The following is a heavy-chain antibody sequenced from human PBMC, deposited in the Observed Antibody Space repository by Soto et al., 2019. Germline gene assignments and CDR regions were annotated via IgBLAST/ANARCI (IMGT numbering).Heavy chain of an antibody. CDR2: ITTGGDRT. D-gene: IGHD5-18*01. J-gene: IGHJ4*02. CDR3: AKLAAQRGYTYERNYFFDY. V-gene: IGHV3-23*01. CDR1: GFTFSSYA. Sequence: GGSLRLSCAVSGFTFSSYAMSWVRQAPGKGLEWVSGITTGGDRTYYADSVKGRFTISRDNSRNTLYLQMNSLRAEDTAVYFCAKLAAQRGYTYERNYFFDYWGQGTLVTVSS.